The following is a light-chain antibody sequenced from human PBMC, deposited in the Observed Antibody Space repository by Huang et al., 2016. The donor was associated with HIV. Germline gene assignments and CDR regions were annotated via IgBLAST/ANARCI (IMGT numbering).Light chain of an antibody. CDR1: QRISDW. J-gene: IGKJ1*01. V-gene: IGKV1-5*03. Sequence: IQMTQSPSTLSAFVGDRITITCRASQRISDWLAWYQQRPGKAPYLVIYKASNLEDGVSSRFSGSGSGTEFTLTVNNLQPDDSATYYCQQYSSYSSWTFGQGTRVEI. CDR3: QQYSSYSSWT. CDR2: KAS.